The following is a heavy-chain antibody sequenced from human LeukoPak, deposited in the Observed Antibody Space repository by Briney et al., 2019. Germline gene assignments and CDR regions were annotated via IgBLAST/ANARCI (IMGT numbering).Heavy chain of an antibody. CDR2: INHSGST. V-gene: IGHV4-34*01. J-gene: IGHJ4*02. CDR1: GGSFSGYY. CDR3: ARGRSLWFGELCYFDY. D-gene: IGHD3-10*01. Sequence: SETLSLTCAVYGGSFSGYYWSWIRQPPGKGLEWIGEINHSGSTNHNPSLKSRVTISVDTSKNQFSLKLSSVTAADTAVYYCARGRSLWFGELCYFDYWGQGTLVTVSS.